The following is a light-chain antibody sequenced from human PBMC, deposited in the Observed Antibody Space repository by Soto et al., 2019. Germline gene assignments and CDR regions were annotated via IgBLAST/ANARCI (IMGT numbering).Light chain of an antibody. CDR2: GAS. CDR1: QSISSS. J-gene: IGKJ1*01. Sequence: DMVLTQSPATLSLSEGERATLSCRASQSISSSLAWYRQKPGQAPRVLIYGASSTAAGIPDWFSGSGSGTYFSQNISGLQPEDVAVYYWHQYCWSPLTFGQGTKVEVK. CDR3: HQYCWSPLT. V-gene: IGKV3-20*01.